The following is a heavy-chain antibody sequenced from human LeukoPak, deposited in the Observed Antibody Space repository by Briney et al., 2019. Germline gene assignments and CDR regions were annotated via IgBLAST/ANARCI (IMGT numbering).Heavy chain of an antibody. Sequence: ASVKVSCKASGGTFSNYAISWVRQAPGQGLEWMGWINPNSGGTNYAQKFQGRVTMTRDTSISTAYMDLSRLTSDDTAVYYCARSGYSSSSHIYYWGQGTLVTVSS. J-gene: IGHJ4*02. CDR1: GGTFSNYA. V-gene: IGHV1-2*02. CDR2: INPNSGGT. D-gene: IGHD6-6*01. CDR3: ARSGYSSSSHIYY.